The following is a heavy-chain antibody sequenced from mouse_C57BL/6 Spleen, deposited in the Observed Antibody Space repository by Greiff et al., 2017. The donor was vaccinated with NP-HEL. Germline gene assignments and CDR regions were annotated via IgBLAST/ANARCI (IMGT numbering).Heavy chain of an antibody. CDR2: IDPEDGDT. CDR3: TTTTVAPAWFAY. D-gene: IGHD1-1*01. J-gene: IGHJ3*01. Sequence: VQLQQSGAELVRPGASVKLSCTASGFNIKDYYMHWVKQRPEQGLEWIGRIDPEDGDTEYAPKFQGKATMTADTSSNTAYLQLSSLTSEDTAVYYCTTTTVAPAWFAYWGQGTLVTVSA. CDR1: GFNIKDYY. V-gene: IGHV14-1*01.